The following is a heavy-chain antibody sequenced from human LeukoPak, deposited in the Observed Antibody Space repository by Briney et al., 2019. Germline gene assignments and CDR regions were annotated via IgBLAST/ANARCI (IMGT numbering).Heavy chain of an antibody. CDR1: GFTFSDYY. CDR2: ISSSGSTI. J-gene: IGHJ4*02. V-gene: IGHV3-11*04. D-gene: IGHD3-9*01. CDR3: ARDGDYDILTGYYGRLTNDY. Sequence: PGGSLRLSCAASGFTFSDYYMSWIRQAPGKGLEWVSYISSSGSTIYYADSVKGRFTISRDNAKNSLYLQMNSLRAEDTAVYYCARDGDYDILTGYYGRLTNDYWGQGTLVTVSS.